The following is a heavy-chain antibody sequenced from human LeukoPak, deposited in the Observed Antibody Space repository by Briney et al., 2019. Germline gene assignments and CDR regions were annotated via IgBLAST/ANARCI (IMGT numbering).Heavy chain of an antibody. J-gene: IGHJ4*02. D-gene: IGHD3-3*01. V-gene: IGHV3-23*01. CDR3: AKASGHYDFWSGYYSLREYYFDY. CDR1: GFTFSSYA. CDR2: ISGSGGST. Sequence: GGSLRLSCAASGFTFSSYAMSWVRQAPGKGLEWVSAISGSGGSTYYADSVKGRSTISRDNSKNTLYLQMNSLRAEDTAVYYCAKASGHYDFWSGYYSLREYYFDYWGQGTLVTVSS.